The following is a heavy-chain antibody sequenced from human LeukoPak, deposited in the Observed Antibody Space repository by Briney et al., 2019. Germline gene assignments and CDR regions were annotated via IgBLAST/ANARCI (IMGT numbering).Heavy chain of an antibody. Sequence: PGGSLRLSCTASGFTFSDYYMTWVRQAPGKGLEWISYISNSGKTIFYADSMKGRFTISRDNARNSLFLVVKSLTAEDTAVYFCVRGGWDHWGLGTLVTVSS. CDR1: GFTFSDYY. CDR2: ISNSGKTI. V-gene: IGHV3-11*04. D-gene: IGHD3-16*01. J-gene: IGHJ4*02. CDR3: VRGGWDH.